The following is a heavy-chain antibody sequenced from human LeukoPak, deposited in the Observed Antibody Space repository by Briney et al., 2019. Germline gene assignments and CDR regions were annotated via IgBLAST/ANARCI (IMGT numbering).Heavy chain of an antibody. CDR2: IYYSGST. CDR3: ARVNYYDSSGADY. Sequence: PSETLSLTCTVSGDSISSCYWSWIRQPPGKGLEWIGYIYYSGSTNYNPSLKSRVTISVDTSKNQFSLRLSSVTAADTAVYYCARVNYYDSSGADYWGQGTLVTVSS. V-gene: IGHV4-59*01. J-gene: IGHJ4*02. D-gene: IGHD3-22*01. CDR1: GDSISSCY.